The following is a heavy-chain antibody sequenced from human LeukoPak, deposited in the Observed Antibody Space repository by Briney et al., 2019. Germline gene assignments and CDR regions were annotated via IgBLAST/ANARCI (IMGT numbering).Heavy chain of an antibody. V-gene: IGHV4-34*01. CDR3: AKSLYGSGSYYNWFDP. CDR1: GGSFSGYH. J-gene: IGHJ5*02. CDR2: INHRGST. Sequence: SEALSLTCVVYGGSFSGYHWSWIRQSPGKGLEWIGEINHRGSTNYNPSLKRRVTMSLDTSKNQFSLKLSSVTAADTAVYYCAKSLYGSGSYYNWFDPWGQGTLVTVSS. D-gene: IGHD3-10*01.